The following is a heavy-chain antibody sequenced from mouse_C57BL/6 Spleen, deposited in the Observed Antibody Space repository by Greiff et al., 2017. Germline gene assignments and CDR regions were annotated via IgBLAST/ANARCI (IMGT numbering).Heavy chain of an antibody. CDR3: ARGYDYDYAMDY. CDR1: GYTFTDYY. V-gene: IGHV1-26*01. D-gene: IGHD2-4*01. Sequence: VQLQQSGPELVKPGASVKISCKASGYTFTDYYMNWVKQSHGKSLEWIGDINPNNGGTSYNQKFKGKATLTVDKSSSTAYMELRSLTSEDSAVYYCARGYDYDYAMDYWGQGTSVTVSS. CDR2: INPNNGGT. J-gene: IGHJ4*01.